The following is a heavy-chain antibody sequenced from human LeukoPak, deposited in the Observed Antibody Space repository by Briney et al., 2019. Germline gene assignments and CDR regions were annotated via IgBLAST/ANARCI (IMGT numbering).Heavy chain of an antibody. J-gene: IGHJ6*04. V-gene: IGHV3-30*02. Sequence: GGSLRLSCAASGFNFSSFCMHWVRQAPGKGLDWVAFIQYDGSNKYYADSVKGRFTISRDNSKNTLYPQMNSLRAEDTAVYYCAKESGDFWSGYSGMDVWGKGTTVTVSS. D-gene: IGHD3-3*01. CDR2: IQYDGSNK. CDR1: GFNFSSFC. CDR3: AKESGDFWSGYSGMDV.